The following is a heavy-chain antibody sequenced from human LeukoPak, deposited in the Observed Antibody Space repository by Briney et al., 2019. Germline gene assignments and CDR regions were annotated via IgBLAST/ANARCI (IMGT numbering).Heavy chain of an antibody. CDR2: IYYSGRT. CDR1: GGSISSSSYY. D-gene: IGHD1-26*01. J-gene: IGHJ3*02. CDR3: ARHIYSGTDGDAFDI. V-gene: IGHV4-39*01. Sequence: SEPLSLTCTVSGGSISSSSYYWGWIRQPPGKGLEWIGTIYYSGRTYYNPSLKSRVTTSVYTSKNQFSLRLSSVSAADTAVYYCARHIYSGTDGDAFDIWGQGTMVTVSS.